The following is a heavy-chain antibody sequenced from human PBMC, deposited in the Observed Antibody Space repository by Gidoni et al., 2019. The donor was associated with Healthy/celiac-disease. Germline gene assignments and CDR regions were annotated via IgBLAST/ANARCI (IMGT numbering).Heavy chain of an antibody. D-gene: IGHD5-12*01. CDR2: IYYSGST. Sequence: QLQLQESGPGLVKPSETLSLTCPVSGGSISSSSYYWGWIRQPPGKGLEWIGSIYYSGSTYYNPSLKSRVTISVDTSKNQFSLKLSSVTAADTAVYYCARHAGDGYNLGDFDYWGQGTLVTVSS. J-gene: IGHJ4*02. V-gene: IGHV4-39*01. CDR1: GGSISSSSYY. CDR3: ARHAGDGYNLGDFDY.